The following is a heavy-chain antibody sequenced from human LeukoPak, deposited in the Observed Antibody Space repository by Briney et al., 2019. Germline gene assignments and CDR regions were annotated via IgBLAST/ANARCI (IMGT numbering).Heavy chain of an antibody. D-gene: IGHD3-3*01. J-gene: IGHJ3*02. CDR2: ISSSSSYI. Sequence: GGSLRLSCAASGFTVSSNYMSWVRQAPGKGLEWVSSISSSSSYIYYADSVKGRFTISRGNAKNSLYLQMNSLRAEDTAVYYCARARVGIFDAFDIWGQGTMVTVSS. V-gene: IGHV3-21*01. CDR3: ARARVGIFDAFDI. CDR1: GFTVSSNY.